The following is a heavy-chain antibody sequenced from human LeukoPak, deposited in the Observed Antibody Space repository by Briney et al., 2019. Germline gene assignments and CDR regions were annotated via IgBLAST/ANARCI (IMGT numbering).Heavy chain of an antibody. V-gene: IGHV1-69*01. CDR1: GGTFSRYA. CDR2: IIPMFGIA. D-gene: IGHD6-19*01. J-gene: IGHJ4*02. Sequence: SVKVSCKASGGTFSRYAISWVRQAPGQGLEWMGGIIPMFGIANYAQKFQGRVTITADESTSTAYMELSSLRSGDTAVYYCARDRPYTGGWRGFDYWGQGTLVTVSS. CDR3: ARDRPYTGGWRGFDY.